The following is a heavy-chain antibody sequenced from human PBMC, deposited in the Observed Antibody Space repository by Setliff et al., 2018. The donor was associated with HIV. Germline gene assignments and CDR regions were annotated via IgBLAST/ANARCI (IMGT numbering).Heavy chain of an antibody. J-gene: IGHJ4*02. D-gene: IGHD3-16*02. V-gene: IGHV1-3*01. Sequence: ASVKVSCKASGYTFTTYAIHWVRQAPGQRLEWMGWINAGNGVTKFSQKFQDRVTITRDTSANTAYLELTSLRSEDTAVYYCARGPFRAHPLGGYPDYWGQGTLVT. CDR2: INAGNGVT. CDR3: ARGPFRAHPLGGYPDY. CDR1: GYTFTTYA.